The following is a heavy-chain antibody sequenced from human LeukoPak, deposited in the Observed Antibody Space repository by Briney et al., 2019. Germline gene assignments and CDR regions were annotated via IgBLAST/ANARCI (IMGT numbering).Heavy chain of an antibody. D-gene: IGHD3-3*01. J-gene: IGHJ4*02. CDR3: AKTDLHYDFWSGYPYYFDY. CDR1: GFTFSSYW. Sequence: GGSLRLSCAASGFTFSSYWMSWVRQAPGKGLEWVSSISSSSSYIYYADSVKGRFTISRDNAKNSLYLQMNSLRAEDTAVYYCAKTDLHYDFWSGYPYYFDYWGQGTLVTVSS. CDR2: ISSSSSYI. V-gene: IGHV3-21*04.